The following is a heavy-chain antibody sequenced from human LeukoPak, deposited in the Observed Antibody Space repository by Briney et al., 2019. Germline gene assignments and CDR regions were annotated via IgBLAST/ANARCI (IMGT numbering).Heavy chain of an antibody. Sequence: GGSLRLSCAASGFTLSSYWMHWVRQAPGKGLVWVSRINSGGTTTDYADSVKGRFTISRDNAQNTLYLQMNSLRNEDTAVYYCATGNYYDSKGYYTFGYWGQGTLVTVSS. CDR1: GFTLSSYW. J-gene: IGHJ1*01. V-gene: IGHV3-74*01. D-gene: IGHD3-22*01. CDR2: INSGGTTT. CDR3: ATGNYYDSKGYYTFGY.